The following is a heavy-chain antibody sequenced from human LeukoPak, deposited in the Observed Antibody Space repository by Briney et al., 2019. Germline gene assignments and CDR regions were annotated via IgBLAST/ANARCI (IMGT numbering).Heavy chain of an antibody. D-gene: IGHD3-22*01. CDR1: GYSLSSGYY. V-gene: IGHV4-38-2*01. Sequence: SETLSLTCAVSGYSLSSGYYWGWIRQPPGKGLEWIGSIYHSGSTYYNPSLKSRVTISVDTSKNQFSLKLSSVTAADTAVYYCASPIWDYYDSSGPPDFDYWGQGTLVTVSS. CDR3: ASPIWDYYDSSGPPDFDY. J-gene: IGHJ4*02. CDR2: IYHSGST.